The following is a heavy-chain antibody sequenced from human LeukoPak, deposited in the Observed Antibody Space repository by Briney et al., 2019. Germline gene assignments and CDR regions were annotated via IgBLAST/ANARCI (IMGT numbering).Heavy chain of an antibody. CDR2: IYYSGST. CDR3: ARSITMTH. D-gene: IGHD3-22*01. CDR1: GGSISTYY. J-gene: IGHJ4*02. V-gene: IGHV4-59*01. Sequence: TSETLSLTCTVSGGSISTYYWSWIRQPPGKGLEWIGYIYYSGSTNYNPSLKSRVTISVDTSKNQFSLKVRSVTAADTAVYYCARSITMTHWGQGTLVTVSS.